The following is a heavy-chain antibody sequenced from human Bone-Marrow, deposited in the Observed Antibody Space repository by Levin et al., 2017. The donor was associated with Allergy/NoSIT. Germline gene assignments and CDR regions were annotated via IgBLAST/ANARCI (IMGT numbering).Heavy chain of an antibody. CDR2: ISYDGRNK. Sequence: PGGSLRLSCAASGFTFSTYAIHWVRQAPGKGLEWVAVISYDGRNKYYADSVKGRFTISRDNSKNTLYLQMNSLRAEDTAVYHCARDVRAEYNLEPRPPDYWGQGTLVTVSS. J-gene: IGHJ4*02. CDR3: ARDVRAEYNLEPRPPDY. D-gene: IGHD1-20*01. V-gene: IGHV3-30*04. CDR1: GFTFSTYA.